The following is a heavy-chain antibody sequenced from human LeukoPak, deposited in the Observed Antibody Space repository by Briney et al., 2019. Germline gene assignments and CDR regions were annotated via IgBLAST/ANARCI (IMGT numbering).Heavy chain of an antibody. CDR3: ARVGNCNDDEGSWFDP. D-gene: IGHD1-1*01. CDR2: IYTSGST. Sequence: SETLSLTCTVSGGSISSYYWSWIRQPAGKGLEWIGRIYTSGSTNYNPSLKSRVTMSVDTSKNQFSLKLSSVTAAATAVYYCARVGNCNDDEGSWFDPWGQGTLVTVSS. CDR1: GGSISSYY. J-gene: IGHJ5*02. V-gene: IGHV4-4*07.